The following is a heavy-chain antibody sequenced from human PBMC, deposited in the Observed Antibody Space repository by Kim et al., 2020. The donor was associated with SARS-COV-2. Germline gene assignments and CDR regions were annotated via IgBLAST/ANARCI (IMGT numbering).Heavy chain of an antibody. CDR2: IYHSGST. CDR1: GYSISSGYY. V-gene: IGHV4-38-2*02. J-gene: IGHJ4*02. Sequence: SETLSLTCTVSGYSISSGYYWGWIPQPPGKGLEWIGSIYHSGSTYYNPSLKSRVTISVDTSKNQFSLKLSSVTAADTAVYYCARDTGPFDYWGQGTLVTV. CDR3: ARDTGPFDY. D-gene: IGHD4-17*01.